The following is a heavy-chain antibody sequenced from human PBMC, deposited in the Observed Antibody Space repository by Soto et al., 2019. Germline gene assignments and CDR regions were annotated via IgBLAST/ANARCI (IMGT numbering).Heavy chain of an antibody. J-gene: IGHJ6*02. CDR1: GFTFSNYW. D-gene: IGHD6-13*01. CDR3: ARGGLQHALDV. V-gene: IGHV3-74*03. Sequence: EVQLVESGGGLVQPGGSLRLSCAASGFTFSNYWMYWVRQAPGKGLVWVSRVNNDGTDTTHADSVKGRFTISRDNAANPLYLQMNSLRAEDTAVYYCARGGLQHALDVWGQGSTVTVSS. CDR2: VNNDGTDT.